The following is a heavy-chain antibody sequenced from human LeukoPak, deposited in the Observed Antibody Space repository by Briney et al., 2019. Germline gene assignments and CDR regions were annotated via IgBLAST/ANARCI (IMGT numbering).Heavy chain of an antibody. CDR2: IYYSGST. V-gene: IGHV4-59*08. J-gene: IGHJ6*02. CDR1: GGSLSSYY. Sequence: SETLSLTCTVSGGSLSSYYWSWIRQPPGKGLEWIGYIYYSGSTNYNPSLKSRVTISVDTSKNQFSLKLSSVTAADTAVYYCARMGGVGYCSSTSCYINYYYGMDVWGQGTTVTVSS. D-gene: IGHD2-2*02. CDR3: ARMGGVGYCSSTSCYINYYYGMDV.